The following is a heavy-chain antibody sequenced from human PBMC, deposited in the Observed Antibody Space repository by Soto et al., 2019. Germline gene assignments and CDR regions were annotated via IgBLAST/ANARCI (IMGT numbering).Heavy chain of an antibody. CDR2: ISAYNGNT. D-gene: IGHD2-2*01. Sequence: QVQLVQSGAEVKKPGASVKVSCKASGYTFTSYGISWVRQAPGQGLEWMGWISAYNGNTNYARKLQGRVTMTTDTSTSTAYMELRSLRSDDTAVYYCAREGYCSSTSCSRYYYYYGMDVWGQGTTVTVSS. CDR3: AREGYCSSTSCSRYYYYYGMDV. V-gene: IGHV1-18*01. J-gene: IGHJ6*02. CDR1: GYTFTSYG.